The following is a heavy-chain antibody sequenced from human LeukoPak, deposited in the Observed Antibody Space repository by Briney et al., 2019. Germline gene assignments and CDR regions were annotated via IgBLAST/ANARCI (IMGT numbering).Heavy chain of an antibody. CDR1: GYTFTSYD. Sequence: ASVKVSCKASGYTFTSYDINWVRQATGQGLEGMGWMNPNSGNTGYAQKFQGRVTMTRNTSISTAYMELSSLRSEDTAVYYCARVGYCSGGSCPYYFDYWGQGTLVTVSS. CDR2: MNPNSGNT. D-gene: IGHD2-15*01. J-gene: IGHJ4*02. V-gene: IGHV1-8*01. CDR3: ARVGYCSGGSCPYYFDY.